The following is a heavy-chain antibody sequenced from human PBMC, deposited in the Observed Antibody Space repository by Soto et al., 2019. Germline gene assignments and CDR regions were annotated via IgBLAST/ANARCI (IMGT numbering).Heavy chain of an antibody. Sequence: SETLSLTCAVSGGSISSSNWWSWVRQPPGKGLEWIGEIYHSGSTNYNPSLKSRVTISVDKSKNQFSLKLSSVTAADTAVYYCAKDSLPFAPVDYYYGMDVWGQGTTVTVSS. J-gene: IGHJ6*02. V-gene: IGHV4-4*02. CDR3: AKDSLPFAPVDYYYGMDV. D-gene: IGHD2-15*01. CDR1: GGSISSSNW. CDR2: IYHSGST.